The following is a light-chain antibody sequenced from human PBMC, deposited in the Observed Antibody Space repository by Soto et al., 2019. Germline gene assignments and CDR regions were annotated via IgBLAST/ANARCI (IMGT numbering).Light chain of an antibody. CDR1: QSVSSY. CDR2: DAS. Sequence: EIVLTQSPATLSLSPGERATLSCRASQSVSSYLAWYQQKPGQAPSLLIYDASNRATCIPARFTGSGSGTDFTLTISSLEPEDFAVYYCQQRSNWLLTFGGGTKVEIK. V-gene: IGKV3-11*01. CDR3: QQRSNWLLT. J-gene: IGKJ4*01.